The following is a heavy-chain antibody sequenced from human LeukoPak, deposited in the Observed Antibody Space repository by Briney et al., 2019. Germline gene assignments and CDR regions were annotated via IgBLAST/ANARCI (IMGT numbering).Heavy chain of an antibody. J-gene: IGHJ5*01. CDR1: GTSINNVGYY. CDR3: AALGERRGTYNWFDS. V-gene: IGHV4-39*01. CDR2: VYYTGST. D-gene: IGHD3-16*01. Sequence: KPSETLSLTCIVSGTSINNVGYYWAWIRQPPGKELEWIGRVYYTGSTYLNPSLKSRVDMSVDPSKTQFSLKLTPVTAADTAVYYCAALGERRGTYNWFDSWGQGTLVTVSS.